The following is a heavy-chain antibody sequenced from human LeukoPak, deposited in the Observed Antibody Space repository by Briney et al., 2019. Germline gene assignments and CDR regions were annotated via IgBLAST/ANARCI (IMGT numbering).Heavy chain of an antibody. CDR3: AKSRGYSNTSPFDY. V-gene: IGHV3-23*01. D-gene: IGHD6-13*01. CDR2: ISGSGGNT. J-gene: IGHJ4*02. CDR1: RFSFTNYA. Sequence: PGGSLRLSCAASRFSFTNYAMTWVRQAPAKGLEWVSAISGSGGNTYYADSVKGRFTISRDNSRNTLYLQMNSLTSEETAVYYCAKSRGYSNTSPFDYWGQGTLVAVSS.